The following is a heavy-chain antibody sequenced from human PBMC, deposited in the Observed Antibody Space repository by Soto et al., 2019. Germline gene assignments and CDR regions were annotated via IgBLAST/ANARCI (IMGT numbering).Heavy chain of an antibody. V-gene: IGHV1-69*13. CDR3: AREHGDYGPG. J-gene: IGHJ4*02. Sequence: SVKVSCKASGYTFTSYGISWVRQAPGQGLEWMGWIIPYFGTANYAQKFQGRVTITADESTSTAYMELSSLRSEDTAVYYCAREHGDYGPGWGQGTLVTVSS. CDR2: IIPYFGTA. CDR1: GYTFTSYG. D-gene: IGHD4-17*01.